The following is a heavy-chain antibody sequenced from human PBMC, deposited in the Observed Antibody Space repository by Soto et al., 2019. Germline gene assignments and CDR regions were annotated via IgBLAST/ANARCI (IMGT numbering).Heavy chain of an antibody. J-gene: IGHJ4*02. CDR3: ATSQKGYNWNYFDH. V-gene: IGHV4-39*01. D-gene: IGHD1-20*01. Sequence: QLQLQESGPGLVKPSETLSLTCAVSGASISGSYYYWAWLRQSPGKGPEWIGSVFYTRFTSYNPSLASRVSVSVDTSKSQFSLKLSAVTAADTAVYYCATSQKGYNWNYFDHWGQGALVTVSS. CDR2: VFYTRFT. CDR1: GASISGSYYY.